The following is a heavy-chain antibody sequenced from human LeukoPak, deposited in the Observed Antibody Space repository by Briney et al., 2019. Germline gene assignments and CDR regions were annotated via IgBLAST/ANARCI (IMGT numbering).Heavy chain of an antibody. CDR2: ISSNGGST. CDR1: GSTFSSYA. J-gene: IGHJ4*02. D-gene: IGHD6-19*01. V-gene: IGHV3-64D*09. CDR3: VKPYSSGWYYFDY. Sequence: GGSLRLSCSASGSTFSSYAMHWVRQAPGKGLEYVSAISSNGGSTYYADSVKGRFTISRDNSKNTLYLQMSSLRAEDTAVYYCVKPYSSGWYYFDYWGQGTLVTVSS.